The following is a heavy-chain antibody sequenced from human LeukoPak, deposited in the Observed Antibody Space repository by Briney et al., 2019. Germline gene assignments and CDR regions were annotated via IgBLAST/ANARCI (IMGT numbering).Heavy chain of an antibody. CDR3: AKDGGQYYYDSSGYYYTPLGFDY. CDR2: ISYDGSNK. D-gene: IGHD3-22*01. J-gene: IGHJ4*02. V-gene: IGHV3-30*18. Sequence: GGSLRLSCAASGFTFSSYGKHWVRQAPGKGREWVAVISYDGSNKYYADSVKGRFTISRDNSKNTLYLQMDSLRAEDTAVYYCAKDGGQYYYDSSGYYYTPLGFDYWGQGTLVTVSS. CDR1: GFTFSSYG.